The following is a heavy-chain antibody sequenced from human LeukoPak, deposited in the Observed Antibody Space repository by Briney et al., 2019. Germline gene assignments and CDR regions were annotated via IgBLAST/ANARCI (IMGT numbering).Heavy chain of an antibody. CDR3: ARHQYQLSALDY. J-gene: IGHJ4*02. CDR1: GDSISSSNYY. CDR2: MSTSGST. Sequence: SQTLSLTCTVSGDSISSSNYYWSWIRQPAGKGLEWIGRMSTSGSTNYNPSLKSRVTISVDTSKSQFSLNLNSVTAADTAVYYCARHQYQLSALDYWGQRTLVTVSS. D-gene: IGHD2-2*01. V-gene: IGHV4-61*02.